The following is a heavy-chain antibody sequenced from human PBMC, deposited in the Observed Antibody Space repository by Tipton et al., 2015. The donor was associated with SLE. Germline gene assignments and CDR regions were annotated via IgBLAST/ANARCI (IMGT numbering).Heavy chain of an antibody. V-gene: IGHV1-18*01. J-gene: IGHJ5*02. CDR1: GYTFTSYG. CDR2: ISAYNGNT. Sequence: SGAEVKVSCKASGYTFTSYGISWVRQAPGQGLEWMGWISAYNGNTNYAQKLQGRVTMTTDTSTSTAYMELRSLRSDDTAVYYCSRVPLGPPLYWFDPWAKETLFTVPS. CDR3: SRVPLGPPLYWFDP.